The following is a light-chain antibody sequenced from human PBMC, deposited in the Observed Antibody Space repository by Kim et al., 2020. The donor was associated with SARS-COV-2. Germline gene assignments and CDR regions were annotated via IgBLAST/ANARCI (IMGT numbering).Light chain of an antibody. J-gene: IGLJ3*02. V-gene: IGLV3-19*01. CDR1: SLRSYY. CDR2: GKN. CDR3: NSRDSSGNHWV. Sequence: ALGQTVRITCQGDSLRSYYASWYQQKPGQAPVHVIYGKNNRPSGIPDRFSGSSSGNTASLTITGAQAEDEADYYCNSRDSSGNHWVFGGGTQLTVL.